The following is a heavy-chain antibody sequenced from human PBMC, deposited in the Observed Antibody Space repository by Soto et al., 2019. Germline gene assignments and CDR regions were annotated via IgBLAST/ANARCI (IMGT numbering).Heavy chain of an antibody. Sequence: QVQLVQSGAEVKKPGASVKVSCKASGYTFTSYGISWVRQAPGQGLEWMGWISTYNGDTKYAQRLQGRVTMTTDTATSTCYMELRNLRSDDTAVYDCAGGGGNSLSYFEYWGQATLVTVSS. J-gene: IGHJ4*02. CDR1: GYTFTSYG. CDR2: ISTYNGDT. V-gene: IGHV1-18*01. D-gene: IGHD2-21*02. CDR3: AGGGGNSLSYFEY.